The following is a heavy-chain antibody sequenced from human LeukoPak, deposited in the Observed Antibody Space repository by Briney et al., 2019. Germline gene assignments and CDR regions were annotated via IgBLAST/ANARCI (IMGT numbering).Heavy chain of an antibody. CDR2: IYYSGTT. CDR1: GGSITRTTYY. Sequence: SETLSLTCTVSGGSITRTTYYWGWIRQPPGKGLEWIVTIYYSGTTHYNPSLKSRIAISVDTSKNQFSLKLSSVTAADTAVYYCARPMVRGVPHKYSQFDLWGRGTLVTVSS. V-gene: IGHV4-39*01. D-gene: IGHD3-10*01. CDR3: ARPMVRGVPHKYSQFDL. J-gene: IGHJ2*01.